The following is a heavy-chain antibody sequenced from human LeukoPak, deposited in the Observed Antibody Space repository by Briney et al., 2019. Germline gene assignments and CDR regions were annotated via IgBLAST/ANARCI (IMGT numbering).Heavy chain of an antibody. V-gene: IGHV3-21*01. Sequence: GSLRLSCAASGFPLSGYSMNWVRPAPGKGPEWVSSITSTTNYIYYADSVKGRFTISRDNAKNSLYLQMHSLRAEDTAVYYCARVGYCSSSTCRNYFDYWGQGTLVTVSS. CDR2: ITSTTNYI. D-gene: IGHD2-2*01. J-gene: IGHJ4*02. CDR3: ARVGYCSSSTCRNYFDY. CDR1: GFPLSGYS.